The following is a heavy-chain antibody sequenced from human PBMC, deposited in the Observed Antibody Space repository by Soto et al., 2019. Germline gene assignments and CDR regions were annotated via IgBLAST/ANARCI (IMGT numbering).Heavy chain of an antibody. V-gene: IGHV3-21*01. CDR3: ARDIDGAHIVVVTAIPGLAFDI. J-gene: IGHJ3*02. D-gene: IGHD2-21*02. CDR2: ISSSSSYI. Sequence: GGSLRLSCAASGFTFSSYSMNWVRQAPGKGLEWVSSISSSSSYIYYADSVKGRFTISRDNAKNSLYLQMNSLRAEDTAVYYCARDIDGAHIVVVTAIPGLAFDIWGQGTMVTVSS. CDR1: GFTFSSYS.